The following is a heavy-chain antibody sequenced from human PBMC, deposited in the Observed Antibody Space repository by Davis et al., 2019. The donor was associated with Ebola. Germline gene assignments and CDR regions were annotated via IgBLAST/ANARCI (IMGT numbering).Heavy chain of an antibody. Sequence: HSQTLSLTCVISGDSVSGSSGAWNWIRQSPSRGLEWLGRTYYNSKWYNDYAASVKSRITVNPDTSKNQFSLLLNSVTPEDTAIYYCARGWFRSGMDVWGQGTTITVSS. CDR1: GDSVSGSSGA. J-gene: IGHJ6*02. D-gene: IGHD6-19*01. CDR2: TYYNSKWYN. CDR3: ARGWFRSGMDV. V-gene: IGHV6-1*01.